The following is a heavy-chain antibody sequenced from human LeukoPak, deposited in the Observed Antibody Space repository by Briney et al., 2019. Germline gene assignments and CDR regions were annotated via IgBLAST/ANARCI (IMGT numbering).Heavy chain of an antibody. D-gene: IGHD1-26*01. CDR1: GLTFSSYW. Sequence: GGSLRLSCAASGLTFSSYWMHWVRQAPGKGLVWVSRINSDGSSTSYADSVKGRFTISRDNAKNTLYLQMNSLRAEDTAVYYCARRSSGSPPYYFGYWGQGALVTVSS. J-gene: IGHJ4*02. CDR3: ARRSSGSPPYYFGY. V-gene: IGHV3-74*01. CDR2: INSDGSST.